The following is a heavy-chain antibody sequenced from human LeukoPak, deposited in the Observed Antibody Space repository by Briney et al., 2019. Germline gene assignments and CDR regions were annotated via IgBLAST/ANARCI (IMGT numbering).Heavy chain of an antibody. V-gene: IGHV1-46*01. CDR1: GYTFSINH. CDR3: AKLATSDTGETY. Sequence: ASVKVSCKASGYTFSINHIHWVRQAPGQGLEWMGVINPSGDSTTYAQNFQGRVTMTRDTSTSTVYMELRSLRSEDTAIYYCAKLATSDTGETYWGQGTLVTVSS. J-gene: IGHJ4*02. CDR2: INPSGDST. D-gene: IGHD3-16*01.